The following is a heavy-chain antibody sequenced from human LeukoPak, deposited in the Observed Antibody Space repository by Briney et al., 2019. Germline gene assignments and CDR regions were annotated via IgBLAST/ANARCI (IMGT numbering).Heavy chain of an antibody. D-gene: IGHD6-13*01. CDR3: ARDSGYSSTHYYYYYGMDV. V-gene: IGHV4-4*07. CDR1: GGSISSYY. Sequence: PSETLPLTCTVSGGSISSYYWSWIRQPAGKGLEWIGRIYTSGSTNYNPSLKSRVTMSVDTSKNQFSLKLSSVTAADTAVYYCARDSGYSSTHYYYYYGMDVWGQGTTVTVSS. CDR2: IYTSGST. J-gene: IGHJ6*02.